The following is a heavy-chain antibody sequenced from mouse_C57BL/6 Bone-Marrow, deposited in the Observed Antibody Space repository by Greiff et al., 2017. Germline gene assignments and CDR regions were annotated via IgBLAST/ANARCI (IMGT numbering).Heavy chain of an antibody. J-gene: IGHJ2*01. CDR2: ISDGGSYT. D-gene: IGHD1-1*01. CDR3: ARALLLPYFDY. CDR1: GFTFSSYA. Sequence: DVHLVESGGGLVKPGGSLKLSCAASGFTFSSYAMSWVRQTPEKRLEWVATISDGGSYTYYPDNVKGRFTISRDNAKNNLYRQMSHLKSEDTAMYYCARALLLPYFDYWGQGTTLTVAS. V-gene: IGHV5-4*01.